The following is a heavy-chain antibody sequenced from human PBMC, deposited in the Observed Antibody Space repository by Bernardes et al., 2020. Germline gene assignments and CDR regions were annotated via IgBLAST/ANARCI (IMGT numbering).Heavy chain of an antibody. D-gene: IGHD2-2*01. CDR1: GGSFRGYY. CDR2: IKHSGST. J-gene: IGHJ5*02. V-gene: IGHV4-34*01. CDR3: ARGSSGRHCSSTSCYGNWFDP. Sequence: SETLSLTCAVYGGSFRGYYWSWIRQPPGKGLEWIGEIKHSGSTNYNPSLKSRVTISVDTSKNQFSLKLSSVTAADTAVYYCARGSSGRHCSSTSCYGNWFDPLGQGTLVTVSS.